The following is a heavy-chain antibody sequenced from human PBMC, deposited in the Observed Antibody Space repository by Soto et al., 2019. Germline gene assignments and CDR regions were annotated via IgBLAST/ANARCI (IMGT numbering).Heavy chain of an antibody. V-gene: IGHV3-49*03. J-gene: IGHJ5*02. D-gene: IGHD3-22*01. CDR3: TREVYYDSSGWFDP. CDR1: GFTFGDYA. Sequence: GGSLRLSCTASGFTFGDYAMSWFRQAPGKGLEWVGFIRSKAYGGTTEYAASVKGRFTISRDDSKSIAYLQMNSLKTEDTAVYYCTREVYYDSSGWFDPWGQGTLVTVSS. CDR2: IRSKAYGGTT.